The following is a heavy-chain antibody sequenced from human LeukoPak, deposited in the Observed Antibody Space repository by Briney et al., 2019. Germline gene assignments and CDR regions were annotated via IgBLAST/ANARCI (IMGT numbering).Heavy chain of an antibody. D-gene: IGHD6-13*01. J-gene: IGHJ6*03. CDR3: ARVAAYYYNYMDV. Sequence: SETLSLTCTVSGGSISSYYWSWIRQPPGKGLEWIGYIYYSGSTNYNPSLKSRVTISVDTSKNQFSLKLSSVTAADTAVYYCARVAAYYYNYMDVWGKGTTVTVSS. CDR1: GGSISSYY. CDR2: IYYSGST. V-gene: IGHV4-59*01.